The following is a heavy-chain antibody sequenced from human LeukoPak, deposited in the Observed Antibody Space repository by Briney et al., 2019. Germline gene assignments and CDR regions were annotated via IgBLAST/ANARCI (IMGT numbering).Heavy chain of an antibody. V-gene: IGHV3-30*02. CDR1: GFTFSSYG. Sequence: AGGSLRLSCAASGFTFSSYGMSWIRQAPGKGLEWVSFTRFDGKNKYYADSVKGRFTISKDSSKNTLDLQMNSLRTEDTAVYYCARGSQYNILTGFIVGAMDDFDCWGEGTLVTVSS. D-gene: IGHD3-9*01. J-gene: IGHJ4*02. CDR3: ARGSQYNILTGFIVGAMDDFDC. CDR2: TRFDGKNK.